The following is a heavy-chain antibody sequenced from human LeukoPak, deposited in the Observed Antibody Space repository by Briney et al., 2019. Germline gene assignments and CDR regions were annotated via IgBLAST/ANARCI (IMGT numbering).Heavy chain of an antibody. D-gene: IGHD2-21*02. Sequence: SVKVSCKASGGTFSSYAISWVRQAPGQGLEWMGRIIPILGIANYAQKFQGRVTITADKSTSTAYMELSSLRSEDTAVYYCARSVVVTAPGATNWFDPWGQGTLVTVSS. V-gene: IGHV1-69*04. CDR3: ARSVVVTAPGATNWFDP. CDR1: GGTFSSYA. J-gene: IGHJ5*02. CDR2: IIPILGIA.